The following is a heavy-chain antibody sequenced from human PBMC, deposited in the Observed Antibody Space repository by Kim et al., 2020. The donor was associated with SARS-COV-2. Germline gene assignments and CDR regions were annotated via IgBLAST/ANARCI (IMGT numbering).Heavy chain of an antibody. J-gene: IGHJ6*02. V-gene: IGHV3-9*01. D-gene: IGHD3-10*01. CDR2: ISWNSGSI. CDR3: AKDIKVLLWFGEFHG. CDR1: GFTFGDYA. Sequence: GGSLRLSCAASGFTFGDYATHWVRQAPGKGLEWVSGISWNSGSIGYADSVKGRFTISRDNAKNSLYLQMNSLRAEDTALYYCAKDIKVLLWFGEFHGWG.